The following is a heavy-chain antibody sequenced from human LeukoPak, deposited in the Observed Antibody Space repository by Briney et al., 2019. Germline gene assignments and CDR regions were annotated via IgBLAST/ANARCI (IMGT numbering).Heavy chain of an antibody. V-gene: IGHV6-1*01. CDR1: GDSVTSGI. D-gene: IGHD3-16*01. J-gene: IGHJ4*02. CDR2: TYHWSKWFN. Sequence: SQTLSLTCAISGDSVTSGIWNWIRQSPSRGLEWLGRTYHWSKWFNDYAVSVESRMTVNADTSRNQFSLQLNSVTPEDTAVYYCARDLHGSRGEFDYWGQGTLVTVSS. CDR3: ARDLHGSRGEFDY.